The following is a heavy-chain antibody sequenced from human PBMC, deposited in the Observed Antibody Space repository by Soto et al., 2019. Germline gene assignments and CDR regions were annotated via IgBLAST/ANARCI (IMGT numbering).Heavy chain of an antibody. CDR1: GFTFSSYG. J-gene: IGHJ4*02. CDR3: AKPWGLTSGALHEPSHFDY. Sequence: PGGSLRLSCAASGFTFSSYGMHWVRQAPGKGLEWVAVISYDGSNKYYADSVKGRFTISRDNSKNTLYLQMNSLRAEDTAVYYCAKPWGLTSGALHEPSHFDYWGQGTLVTLSS. V-gene: IGHV3-30*18. CDR2: ISYDGSNK. D-gene: IGHD3-16*01.